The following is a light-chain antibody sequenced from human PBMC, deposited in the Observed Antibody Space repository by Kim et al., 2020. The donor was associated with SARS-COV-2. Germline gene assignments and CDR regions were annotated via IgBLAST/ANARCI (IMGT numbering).Light chain of an antibody. Sequence: QSVLTQPPSASEAPGQRVTISCSGSSSNIGSDYVYWYQQFPGTAPKLLIYRNSQRPSGVPDRISGTKSGTSASLAISGLRSEDEADYYCAAWDDSLNAWVFGGGTQLTVL. CDR1: SSNIGSDY. CDR3: AAWDDSLNAWV. V-gene: IGLV1-47*01. CDR2: RNS. J-gene: IGLJ3*02.